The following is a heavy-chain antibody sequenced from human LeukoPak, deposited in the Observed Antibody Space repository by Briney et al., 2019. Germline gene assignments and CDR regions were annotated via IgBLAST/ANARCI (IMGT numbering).Heavy chain of an antibody. CDR1: GGSFSGYY. D-gene: IGHD1-26*01. V-gene: IGHV4-34*01. Sequence: PSETLSLTCAVYGGSFSGYYWSWIRQPPGKGLEWIGEINHSGSTNYNPSLKSRVTISVDTSKNQFSLKLSSVTAADTAVYYCARTSPWDDAFDIWGQGTMVTVSS. J-gene: IGHJ3*02. CDR3: ARTSPWDDAFDI. CDR2: INHSGST.